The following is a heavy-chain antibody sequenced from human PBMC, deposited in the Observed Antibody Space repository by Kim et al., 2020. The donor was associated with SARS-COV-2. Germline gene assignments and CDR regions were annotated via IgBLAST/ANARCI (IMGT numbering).Heavy chain of an antibody. V-gene: IGHV4-59*01. CDR2: IYYSGST. J-gene: IGHJ4*02. D-gene: IGHD3-10*01. CDR3: ARDGYYGSGSYSYFDY. Sequence: KGLRWIGYIYYSGSTNYNPSLKSRVIISVDTSKNQFSLKLSSVTAADTAVYYCARDGYYGSGSYSYFDYWGQGTLVTVSS.